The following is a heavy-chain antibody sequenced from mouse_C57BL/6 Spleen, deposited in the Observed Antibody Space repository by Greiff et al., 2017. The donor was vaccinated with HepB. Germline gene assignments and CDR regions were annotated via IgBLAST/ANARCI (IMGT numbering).Heavy chain of an antibody. CDR2: IHPNSGST. J-gene: IGHJ4*01. Sequence: QVQLQQPGAELVKPGASVKLSCKASGYTFTSYWMHWVKQRPGQGLEWIGMIHPNSGSTNYNEKFKSKATLTVDKSSSTAYMQLSSLTSEDSAVYYCASPHYAYYAMDYWGQGTSVTVSS. V-gene: IGHV1-64*01. D-gene: IGHD1-2*01. CDR1: GYTFTSYW. CDR3: ASPHYAYYAMDY.